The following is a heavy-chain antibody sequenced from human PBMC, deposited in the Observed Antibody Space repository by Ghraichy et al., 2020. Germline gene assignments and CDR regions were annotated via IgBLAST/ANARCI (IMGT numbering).Heavy chain of an antibody. Sequence: ASVKVSCKASGYTFTSYYMHWVRQAPGQGLEWMGIINPSGGSTSYAQKFQGRVTMTRDTSTSTVYMELSSLRSEDTAVYYCARDAGVILWPRPRVGCYMDVWGKGTTVTVSS. CDR3: ARDAGVILWPRPRVGCYMDV. CDR1: GYTFTSYY. CDR2: INPSGGST. V-gene: IGHV1-46*03. J-gene: IGHJ6*03. D-gene: IGHD2/OR15-2a*01.